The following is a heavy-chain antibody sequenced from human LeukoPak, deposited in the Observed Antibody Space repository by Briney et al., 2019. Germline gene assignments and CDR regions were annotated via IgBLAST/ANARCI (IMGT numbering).Heavy chain of an antibody. V-gene: IGHV4-31*03. Sequence: SQTLSLTCTVSGGSISSGGSYWSWIRQHPGKGLEWIGYIYYSGSTYYNPSLKSRVTISVDTSKNQFSLKLSSVTAADTAVYYCAREKGDSTSSTDAFDIWGQGTMVTVSS. D-gene: IGHD2-2*01. J-gene: IGHJ3*02. CDR3: AREKGDSTSSTDAFDI. CDR1: GGSISSGGSY. CDR2: IYYSGST.